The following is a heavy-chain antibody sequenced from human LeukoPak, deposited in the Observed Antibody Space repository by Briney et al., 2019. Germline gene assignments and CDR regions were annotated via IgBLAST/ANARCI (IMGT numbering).Heavy chain of an antibody. D-gene: IGHD5-18*01. CDR1: LGSIVSGTYH. CDR3: ARPNARIRGYSYGLRGYFDY. CDR2: IYYSGST. Sequence: SETLSLTCTVSLGSIVSGTYHWNWIRQPPGKGLEWIGYIYYSGSTNYNPSLKSRVTISVDTSKNQFSLKLSSVAAADTAVYYCARPNARIRGYSYGLRGYFDYWGQGTLVTVSS. J-gene: IGHJ4*02. V-gene: IGHV4-61*01.